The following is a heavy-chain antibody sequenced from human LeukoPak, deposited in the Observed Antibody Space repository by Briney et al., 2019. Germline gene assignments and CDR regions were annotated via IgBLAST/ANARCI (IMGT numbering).Heavy chain of an antibody. CDR3: ARGRRHYYYGMDV. J-gene: IGHJ6*02. V-gene: IGHV3-30*19. CDR2: ILYDGSNE. Sequence: GGSLRLSCVASGFSLSRFGMHWVRQAPAKGLEWVAVILYDGSNEYHSDSVKGRFTISRDNSKNTLYLQMNSLRVEDTAVYYCARGRRHYYYGMDVWGQGTTVTVSS. CDR1: GFSLSRFG. D-gene: IGHD3-10*01.